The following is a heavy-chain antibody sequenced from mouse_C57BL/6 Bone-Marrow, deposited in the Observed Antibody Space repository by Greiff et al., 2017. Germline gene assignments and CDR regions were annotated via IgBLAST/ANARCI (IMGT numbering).Heavy chain of an antibody. CDR2: ISNLAYSI. Sequence: EVKVVESGGGLVQPRGSLKLSCAASGFTFSDYGMAWVRQAPRKGPEWVAFISNLAYSIYYADTVTGRFTISRENAKNPLYLEMSSLRSEDTAMYYCARQGGNYWFAYWGQGTLVTVSA. V-gene: IGHV5-15*01. CDR1: GFTFSDYG. D-gene: IGHD2-1*01. J-gene: IGHJ3*01. CDR3: ARQGGNYWFAY.